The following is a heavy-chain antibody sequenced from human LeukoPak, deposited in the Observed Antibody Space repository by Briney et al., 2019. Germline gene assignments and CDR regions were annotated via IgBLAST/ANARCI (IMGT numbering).Heavy chain of an antibody. D-gene: IGHD6-19*01. CDR1: GFTFSSYE. CDR2: IYYSGST. J-gene: IGHJ5*02. V-gene: IGHV4-38-2*01. Sequence: PGGSLGLSCAASGFTFSSYEMNWVRQAPGKGLEWIGSIYYSGSTYYNPSLKSRVTISVDTSKNQFSLKLSFVTAADTAVYYCAKGQWLPTNWFDPWGQGTLVTVSS. CDR3: AKGQWLPTNWFDP.